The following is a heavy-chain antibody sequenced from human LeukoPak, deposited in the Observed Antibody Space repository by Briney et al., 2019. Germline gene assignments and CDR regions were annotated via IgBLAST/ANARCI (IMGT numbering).Heavy chain of an antibody. CDR2: INPNSGGT. Sequence: ASVKVSCKASGYTFTGYYMHWVRQAPGQGLEWMGWINPNSGGTNYAQKLQGRVTMTTDTSTSTAYMELRSLRSDDTAVYYCARGARCSGGSCYPIDYWGQGTLVTVSS. CDR3: ARGARCSGGSCYPIDY. J-gene: IGHJ4*02. CDR1: GYTFTGYY. V-gene: IGHV1-2*02. D-gene: IGHD2-15*01.